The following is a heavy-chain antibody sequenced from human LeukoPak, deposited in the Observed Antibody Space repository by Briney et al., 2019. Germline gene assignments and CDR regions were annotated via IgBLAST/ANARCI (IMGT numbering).Heavy chain of an antibody. CDR1: GFTFSSYS. Sequence: GGSLRLSCAASGFTFSSYSMSWVRQAPGKGLEWVPSISSSSSYIYYADSVKGRFTISRDNAKNSLYLQMNSLRAEDTAVYYCARTERTIAARHSVDFWGQGTLVTVSS. J-gene: IGHJ4*02. CDR2: ISSSSSYI. D-gene: IGHD6-6*01. V-gene: IGHV3-21*01. CDR3: ARTERTIAARHSVDF.